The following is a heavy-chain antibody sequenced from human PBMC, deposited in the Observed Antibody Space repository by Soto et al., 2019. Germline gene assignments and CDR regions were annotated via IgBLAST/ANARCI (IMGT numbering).Heavy chain of an antibody. D-gene: IGHD2-15*01. CDR3: ARVADCSGGRCYFSVDY. CDR2: FFVGGNT. CDR1: GGSIGSTTYY. J-gene: IGHJ4*02. Sequence: PSETLSLTCTVSGGSIGSTTYYWGWMRQPPGKGLEWIASFFVGGNTYYNPSLKSRVTISVDTSKNQFSLKLSSVTAADTAVYYCARVADCSGGRCYFSVDYWGQGTPVTVSS. V-gene: IGHV4-39*01.